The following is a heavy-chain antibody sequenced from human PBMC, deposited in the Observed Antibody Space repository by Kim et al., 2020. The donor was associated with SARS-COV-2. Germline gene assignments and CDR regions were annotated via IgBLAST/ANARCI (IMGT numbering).Heavy chain of an antibody. CDR2: IIPIFGTA. CDR3: ASPHGSGSYLSFDY. D-gene: IGHD3-10*01. J-gene: IGHJ4*02. V-gene: IGHV1-69*13. Sequence: SVKVSCKASGGTFSSYAISWVRQAPGQGLEWMGGIIPIFGTANYAQKFQGRVTITADESTSTAYMELSSLRSEDTAVYYCASPHGSGSYLSFDYWGQGTLVTVSS. CDR1: GGTFSSYA.